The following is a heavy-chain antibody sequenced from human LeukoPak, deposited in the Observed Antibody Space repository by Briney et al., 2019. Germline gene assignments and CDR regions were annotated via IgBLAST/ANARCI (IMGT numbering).Heavy chain of an antibody. Sequence: GGSLRLSCAASGFTFSSYWMHWVRQAPGKGLVWVSRINTDGSSTSYAASVKGRFTISRDNAKNTLYLQMNSLRAEETAVYYCASISPAIAAAGTDYWGQGTLVTVSS. CDR1: GFTFSSYW. J-gene: IGHJ4*02. CDR2: INTDGSST. CDR3: ASISPAIAAAGTDY. D-gene: IGHD6-13*01. V-gene: IGHV3-74*01.